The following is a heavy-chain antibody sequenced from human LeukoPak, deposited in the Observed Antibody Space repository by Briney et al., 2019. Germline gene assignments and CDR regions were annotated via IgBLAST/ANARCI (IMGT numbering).Heavy chain of an antibody. J-gene: IGHJ3*02. CDR3: ARPLSYYDSSGYSEDAFDI. V-gene: IGHV5-10-1*01. Sequence: GESLKISCKGSGYSSTSYWISWVRQMPGKGLEWMGRIDPSDSYTNYSPSFQGHVTISADKSISTAYLQWSSLKASDTAMYYCARPLSYYDSSGYSEDAFDIWGQGTMVTVSS. D-gene: IGHD3-22*01. CDR1: GYSSTSYW. CDR2: IDPSDSYT.